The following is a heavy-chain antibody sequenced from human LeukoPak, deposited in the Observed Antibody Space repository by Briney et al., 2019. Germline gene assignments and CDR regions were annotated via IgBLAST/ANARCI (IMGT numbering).Heavy chain of an antibody. J-gene: IGHJ5*02. CDR1: GFTFSGSA. CDR3: TRDSGTYNWLDP. D-gene: IGHD1-26*01. CDR2: IDKEKNSYAT. V-gene: IGHV3-73*01. Sequence: VGSLKLSCAASGFTFSGSAIHWVRQSFGKGREWIGHIDKEKNSYATASAYAVSVEGRFTVSRDDSKNMAFLQMSGLKTEDTALYFCTRDSGTYNWLDPWGQGTLVTVSS.